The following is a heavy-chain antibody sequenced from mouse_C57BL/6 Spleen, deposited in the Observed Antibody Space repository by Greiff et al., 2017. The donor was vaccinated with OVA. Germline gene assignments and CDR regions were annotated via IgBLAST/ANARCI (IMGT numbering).Heavy chain of an antibody. D-gene: IGHD1-1*01. Sequence: VQLQQSVAELVRPGASVKLSCTASGFNIKNTYMHWVKQRPEQGLEWIGRIDPANGNTKYAPKFQGKATITADTSSNTAYLQLSSLSSSDTSLSSFASVTVVATHSWYFAVWGTGPPVPVSS. CDR2: IDPANGNT. CDR3: ASVTVVATHSWYFAV. V-gene: IGHV14-3*01. J-gene: IGHJ1*03. CDR1: GFNIKNTY.